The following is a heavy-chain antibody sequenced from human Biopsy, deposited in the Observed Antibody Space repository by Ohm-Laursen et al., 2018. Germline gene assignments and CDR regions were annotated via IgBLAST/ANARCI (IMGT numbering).Heavy chain of an antibody. Sequence: EASVKVSCNASGYTFTSYGISWVRQAPGQGLEWLGGNIPILGTGNYAQKFQDRVTVAADTSTSTATMELRSLRSDDTAVYYCATKLTGYFHHWGQGILVIVSS. CDR1: GYTFTSYG. J-gene: IGHJ1*01. CDR3: ATKLTGYFHH. CDR2: NIPILGTG. V-gene: IGHV1-69*06. D-gene: IGHD3-9*01.